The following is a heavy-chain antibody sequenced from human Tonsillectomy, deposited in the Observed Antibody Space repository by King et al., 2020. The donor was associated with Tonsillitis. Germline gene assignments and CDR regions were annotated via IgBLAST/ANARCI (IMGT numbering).Heavy chain of an antibody. J-gene: IGHJ5*02. CDR1: GGSFSGYY. V-gene: IGHV4-34*01. CDR2: INHSGST. D-gene: IGHD3-10*01. Sequence: VQLQQWGAGLLKPSETLSLTCAVYGGSFSGYYWSWIRQPPGKGLEWIGEINHSGSTNYNPSLKSRVTISVDTSKNQFSLKLSSVTAADTAVYYCSIYYGSGSWFDPWGQGTLVTVSS. CDR3: SIYYGSGSWFDP.